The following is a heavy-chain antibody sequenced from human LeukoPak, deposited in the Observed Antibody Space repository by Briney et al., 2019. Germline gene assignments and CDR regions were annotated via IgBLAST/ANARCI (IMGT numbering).Heavy chain of an antibody. Sequence: SETLSLTCTVSGGSISSSSYYWGWIRQPPGKGLEWIGSIYYSGSTYYNPSLKSRVTISVDTSKNQFSLTLSSVTAADTAVYYCARQFQQLVFIDYWGQGTLVTVSS. CDR2: IYYSGST. CDR1: GGSISSSSYY. V-gene: IGHV4-39*01. D-gene: IGHD6-13*01. J-gene: IGHJ4*02. CDR3: ARQFQQLVFIDY.